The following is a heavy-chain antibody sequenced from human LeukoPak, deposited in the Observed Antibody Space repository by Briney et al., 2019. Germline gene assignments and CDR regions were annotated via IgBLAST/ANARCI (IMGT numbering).Heavy chain of an antibody. CDR1: SGFISSYY. CDR3: ARLVDYDNSGDPDIFDI. J-gene: IGHJ3*02. V-gene: IGHV4-59*01. D-gene: IGHD3-22*01. Sequence: SETLSLTCIVSSGFISSYYWSWIRQTLGKGLEWIAFINYSGRIKYNPSLQSRVSISLDTSKNHFSLQLRSVMAADTAVYYCARLVDYDNSGDPDIFDIWGQGTIVSIS. CDR2: INYSGRI.